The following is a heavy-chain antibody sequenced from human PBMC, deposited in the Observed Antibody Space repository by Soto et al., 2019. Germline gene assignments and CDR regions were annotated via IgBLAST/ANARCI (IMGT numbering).Heavy chain of an antibody. CDR2: IYPGDSDT. J-gene: IGHJ6*02. Sequence: GESLKISCKASGYSFSTYWIGWVRQMPGKGLEWMGIIYPGDSDTKYSLSLQGQVTISADTSISTAYLQWTSLKASDTAMYYCARSRRGAYSSGWYSLSGYYNYGIDVWGQGTKVTVSS. CDR3: ARSRRGAYSSGWYSLSGYYNYGIDV. D-gene: IGHD6-19*01. V-gene: IGHV5-51*01. CDR1: GYSFSTYW.